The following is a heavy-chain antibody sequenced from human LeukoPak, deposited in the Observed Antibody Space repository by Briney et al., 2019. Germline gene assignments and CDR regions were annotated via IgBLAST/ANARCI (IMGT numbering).Heavy chain of an antibody. Sequence: ASVKVSCKASVYTFTTYYIHWVRQAPGQGLEWMGIIKPSGGSTSYAQKFQGRVTMTRDTSTSTVYMEVSSLRSEDTAVYYCARVNGQQLAVDYWGQGTLVSVSS. CDR1: VYTFTTYY. CDR2: IKPSGGST. V-gene: IGHV1-46*01. CDR3: ARVNGQQLAVDY. J-gene: IGHJ4*02. D-gene: IGHD6-13*01.